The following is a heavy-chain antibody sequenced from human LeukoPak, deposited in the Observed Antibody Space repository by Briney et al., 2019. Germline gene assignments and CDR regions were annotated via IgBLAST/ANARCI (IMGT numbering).Heavy chain of an antibody. D-gene: IGHD4-17*01. V-gene: IGHV3-11*04. CDR3: ARVSSGYGDSPAHYYYYYYMDV. J-gene: IGHJ6*03. Sequence: GGSLRLSCAASGFTFSDYYMTWIRQAPGKGLEWVSYISSSGITIYYADSVKGRFTISRDNAKKSLYLEMNSLRAEDTAVYYCARVSSGYGDSPAHYYYYYYMDVWGKGTTVTVSS. CDR2: ISSSGITI. CDR1: GFTFSDYY.